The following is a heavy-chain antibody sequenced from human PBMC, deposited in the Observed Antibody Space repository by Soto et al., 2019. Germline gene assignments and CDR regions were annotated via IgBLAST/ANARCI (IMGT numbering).Heavy chain of an antibody. D-gene: IGHD3-3*02. CDR2: IYYSGST. CDR3: ARVRGSFGVVIPTYYYYYMDV. Sequence: SETLSLTCTVSGGSISSGGYYWSWIRQHPGKGLEWIGYIYYSGSTYYNPSLKSRVTISVDTSKNQFSLKLSSVTAADTAVYYCARVRGSFGVVIPTYYYYYMDVWGKGTTVTVSS. J-gene: IGHJ6*03. V-gene: IGHV4-31*03. CDR1: GGSISSGGYY.